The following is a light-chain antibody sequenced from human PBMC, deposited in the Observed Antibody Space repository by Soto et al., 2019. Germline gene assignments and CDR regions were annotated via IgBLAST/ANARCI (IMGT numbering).Light chain of an antibody. CDR3: QKYSSVIT. J-gene: IGKJ5*01. V-gene: IGKV1-27*01. Sequence: DIQMTQSPSSLSASVGDRVTITCRASQGISNFLDWYQQKPGNVPKLLISAASTLQSGVPSRFSGSGSGTDFTLTITSLQPEDVATYYCQKYSSVITFGQGTRLEIK. CDR1: QGISNF. CDR2: AAS.